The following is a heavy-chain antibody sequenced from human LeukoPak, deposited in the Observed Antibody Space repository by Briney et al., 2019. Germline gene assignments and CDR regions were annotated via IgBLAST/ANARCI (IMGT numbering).Heavy chain of an antibody. J-gene: IGHJ4*02. CDR3: ARGGSGWSVSAY. D-gene: IGHD6-19*01. CDR1: GSTFSSYA. V-gene: IGHV1-69*05. Sequence: ASVKVSCKASGSTFSSYAISWVRQAPGQGLEWMGGIIPIFGTANYAQKFQGRVTITTDESTSTAYMELSSLRSEDTAVYYCARGGSGWSVSAYWGQGTRVTVSS. CDR2: IIPIFGTA.